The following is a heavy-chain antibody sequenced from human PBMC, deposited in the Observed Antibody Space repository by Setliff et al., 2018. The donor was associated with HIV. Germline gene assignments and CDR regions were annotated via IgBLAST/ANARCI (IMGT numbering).Heavy chain of an antibody. D-gene: IGHD5-12*01. CDR3: ARGPLYGYDRGYFDY. CDR1: GDTFSNYA. CDR2: INPLFGTT. V-gene: IGHV1-69*13. Sequence: SVKVSCKASGDTFSNYAITWVRQAPGQGLEWMGGINPLFGTTNYAQKFQDRVTITADESTTTVYMEVRSLKSEDTALYYCARGPLYGYDRGYFDYWGQGTLVTVSS. J-gene: IGHJ4*02.